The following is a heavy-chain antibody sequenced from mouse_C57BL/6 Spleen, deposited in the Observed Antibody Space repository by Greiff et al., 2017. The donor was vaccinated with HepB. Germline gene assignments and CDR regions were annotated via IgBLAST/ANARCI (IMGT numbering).Heavy chain of an antibody. CDR3: ARPRYGNFYAMDD. V-gene: IGHV5-17*01. CDR2: ISSGSSTI. J-gene: IGHJ4*01. CDR1: GFTFSDYG. D-gene: IGHD2-10*02. Sequence: EVKLVESGGGLVKPGGSLKLSCAASGFTFSDYGMHWVRQAPEKGLEWVAYISSGSSTIYYADTVKGRFTISRDNAKNTLFLQMTSLRSEDTAMYYCARPRYGNFYAMDDWGQGTSVTVSS.